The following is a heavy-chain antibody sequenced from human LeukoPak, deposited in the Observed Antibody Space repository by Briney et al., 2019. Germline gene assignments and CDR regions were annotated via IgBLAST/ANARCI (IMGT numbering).Heavy chain of an antibody. CDR1: GFTFSNYA. D-gene: IGHD1-7*01. CDR2: ITSSGGSI. Sequence: GGSLRLSCAASGFTFSNYAMSWVRQAPGKGLEWVSGITSSGGSIYYADSVKGRFTISRDNSKNTLSLQMNSLRAEDTAVYYCARWTNYHAFDIWGQGTMVTVSS. V-gene: IGHV3-23*01. J-gene: IGHJ3*02. CDR3: ARWTNYHAFDI.